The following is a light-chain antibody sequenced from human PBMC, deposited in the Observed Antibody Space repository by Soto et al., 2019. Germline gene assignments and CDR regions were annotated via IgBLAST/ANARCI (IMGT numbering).Light chain of an antibody. V-gene: IGKV3-11*01. J-gene: IGKJ2*01. CDR2: DAS. CDR3: QQSDSTPYT. Sequence: EIVLTQSPATLSLSPGERATLSCRASQSVSSYLAWYQQKPGQAPRLLIYDASNRATGIPARFSGSGSGTDFSLTIASLQPEDFSTYYCQQSDSTPYTFGQGTKVEI. CDR1: QSVSSY.